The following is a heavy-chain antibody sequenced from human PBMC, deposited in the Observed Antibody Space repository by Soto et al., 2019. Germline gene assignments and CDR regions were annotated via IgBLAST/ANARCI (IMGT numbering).Heavy chain of an antibody. V-gene: IGHV3-23*01. D-gene: IGHD5-18*01. CDR1: GFTFSSYA. CDR3: AKERGYNYGYDAMDV. Sequence: EVQLLESGGGLVQPGGSLRLSCAASGFTFSSYAMSWVRQAPGKGLEWVSGISGSGGSTYYADSVKGRFTIARDNSKNTLYLQTHSLRAEDTAVYYWAKERGYNYGYDAMDVWGQGTTVTVSS. CDR2: ISGSGGST. J-gene: IGHJ6*02.